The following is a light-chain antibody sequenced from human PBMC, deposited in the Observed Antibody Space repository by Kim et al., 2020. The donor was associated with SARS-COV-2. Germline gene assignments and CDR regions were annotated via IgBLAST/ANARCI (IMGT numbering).Light chain of an antibody. Sequence: VSVAPGKAARITCGGNNIGRKSVHWYQQKPGQAPVLVIYYDSDRPSGIPERFSGSNSGNTATLTISRVEAGDEADYYCQVWDSSRVFGGGTQLTVL. CDR3: QVWDSSRV. CDR2: YDS. J-gene: IGLJ3*02. V-gene: IGLV3-21*04. CDR1: NIGRKS.